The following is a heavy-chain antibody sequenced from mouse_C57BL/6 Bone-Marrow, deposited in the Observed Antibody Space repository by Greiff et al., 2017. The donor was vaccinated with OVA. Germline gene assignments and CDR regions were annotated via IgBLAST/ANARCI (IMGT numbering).Heavy chain of an antibody. CDR3: ARDRGVVAPYFDY. D-gene: IGHD1-1*01. V-gene: IGHV5-16*01. J-gene: IGHJ2*01. CDR1: GFTFSDYY. CDR2: INYDGSST. Sequence: VQLKESEGGLVQPGSSMKLSCTASGFTFSDYYMAWVRQVPEKGLEWVANINYDGSSTYYLDSLKSRFIISRDNAKNILYLQMSSLKSEDTATYYCARDRGVVAPYFDYWGQGTTLTVSS.